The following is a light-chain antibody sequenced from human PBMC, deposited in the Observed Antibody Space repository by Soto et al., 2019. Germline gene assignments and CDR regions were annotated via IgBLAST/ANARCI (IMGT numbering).Light chain of an antibody. CDR1: SSDVATYHY. CDR3: QSYDSSLSGYV. CDR2: EVS. J-gene: IGLJ1*01. Sequence: QSVLTQPASVSGSPGQSITISCTGSSSDVATYHYVSWYQHHPGKAPKLMIYEVSNRPSGVSTRFSGSKSGDTASLTISNLQAEDEADYYCQSYDSSLSGYVFGTGTKVTVL. V-gene: IGLV2-14*01.